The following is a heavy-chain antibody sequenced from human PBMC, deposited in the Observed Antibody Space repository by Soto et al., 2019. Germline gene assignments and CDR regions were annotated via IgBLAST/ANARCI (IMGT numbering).Heavy chain of an antibody. D-gene: IGHD2-2*01. V-gene: IGHV3-53*01. J-gene: IGHJ2*01. Sequence: PGGSLRLSXAASGFTVSNNYMSWVRQAPGKGLEWVAFIHSDGSTYYAGSVKGRFTVSRDNSKNTLYLQMNSLRAEDTAVYYCARHVGYCSSTSCSNWYFDLWGRGTLVTVSS. CDR3: ARHVGYCSSTSCSNWYFDL. CDR1: GFTVSNNY. CDR2: IHSDGST.